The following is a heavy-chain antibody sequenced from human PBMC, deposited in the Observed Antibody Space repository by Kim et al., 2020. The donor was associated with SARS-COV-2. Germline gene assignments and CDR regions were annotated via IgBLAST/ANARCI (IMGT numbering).Heavy chain of an antibody. J-gene: IGHJ4*02. CDR2: VNNGGNA. Sequence: GGSLRLSCAASGFTFSSRAMSWVRQAPGKGPEWVASVNNGGNAYYADSVKGRFTVSRDITRDTLYLQMNSLRAEDTALYFCAKDHPSSGWPAFDSWAPGT. D-gene: IGHD6-19*01. CDR1: GFTFSSRA. CDR3: AKDHPSSGWPAFDS. V-gene: IGHV3-23*01.